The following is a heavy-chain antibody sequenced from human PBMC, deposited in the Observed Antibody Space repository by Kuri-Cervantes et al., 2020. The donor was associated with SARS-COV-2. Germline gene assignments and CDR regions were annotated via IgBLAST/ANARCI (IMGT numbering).Heavy chain of an antibody. CDR2: IYYSGST. D-gene: IGHD4-17*01. CDR1: GGSISSYY. Sequence: SDTLSFTCTVSGGSISSYYWSWIRQPPGKGLEWIGYIYYSGSTNYNPSLKSRVTISVDTSKNQFSLKLSSVTAADTAVYYCARGASYGDFDYWGQGTLVTVSS. CDR3: ARGASYGDFDY. J-gene: IGHJ4*02. V-gene: IGHV4-59*01.